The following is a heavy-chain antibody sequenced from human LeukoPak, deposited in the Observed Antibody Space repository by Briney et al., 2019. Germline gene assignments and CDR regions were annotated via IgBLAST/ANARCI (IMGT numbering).Heavy chain of an antibody. D-gene: IGHD3-10*01. J-gene: IGHJ6*02. CDR3: ATVMVRGVMSKYGMDV. Sequence: ASVKVSCKASGYTFTGYYMHWVRQAPGQGLEWMGWINPNSGGTNYAQKFQGRVTMTRDTSISTAYMELSRLRSDDTAVYYCATVMVRGVMSKYGMDVWGQGTTVTVSS. CDR1: GYTFTGYY. CDR2: INPNSGGT. V-gene: IGHV1-2*02.